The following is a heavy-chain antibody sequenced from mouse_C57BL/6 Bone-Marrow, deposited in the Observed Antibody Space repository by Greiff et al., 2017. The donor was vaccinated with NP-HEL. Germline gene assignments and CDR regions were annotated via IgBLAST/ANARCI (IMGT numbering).Heavy chain of an antibody. D-gene: IGHD2-4*01. Sequence: VQLKESVAELVRPGASVKLSCTASGFNIKNTYMHWVKQRPEQGLEWIGRIDPANGNTKYAPKFQGKATITADKTSTTAYLQLSSLTSEDTAIYYCARSLCDYGYAMDYWGQGTSVTVSS. J-gene: IGHJ4*01. CDR2: IDPANGNT. CDR1: GFNIKNTY. V-gene: IGHV14-3*01. CDR3: ARSLCDYGYAMDY.